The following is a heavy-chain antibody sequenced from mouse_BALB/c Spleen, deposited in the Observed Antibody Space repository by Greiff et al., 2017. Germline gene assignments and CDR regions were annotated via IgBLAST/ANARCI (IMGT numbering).Heavy chain of an antibody. J-gene: IGHJ2*01. V-gene: IGHV5-6*01. D-gene: IGHD2-1*01. CDR3: ARHEDYGNYGY. CDR1: GFTFSSYG. Sequence: VQLKESGGDLVKPGGSLKLSCAASGFTFSSYGMSWVRQTPDKRLEWVATISSGGSYTYYPDSVKGRFTISRDNAKNTLYLQMSSLKSEDTAMYYCARHEDYGNYGYWGQGTTLTVSS. CDR2: ISSGGSYT.